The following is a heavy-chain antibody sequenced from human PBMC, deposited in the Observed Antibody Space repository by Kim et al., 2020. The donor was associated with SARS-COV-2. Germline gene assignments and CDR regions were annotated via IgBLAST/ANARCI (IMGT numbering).Heavy chain of an antibody. J-gene: IGHJ4*02. CDR2: IYYSGST. CDR1: GGSISSYY. D-gene: IGHD5-18*01. CDR3: ARAVPQGIQLWSDPYFDY. V-gene: IGHV4-59*01. Sequence: SETLSLTCTVSGGSISSYYWSWIRQPPGKGLEWIGYIYYSGSTNYNPSLKSRVTISVDTSKNQFSLKLSSVTAADTAVYYCARAVPQGIQLWSDPYFDYWGQGTLVTVSS.